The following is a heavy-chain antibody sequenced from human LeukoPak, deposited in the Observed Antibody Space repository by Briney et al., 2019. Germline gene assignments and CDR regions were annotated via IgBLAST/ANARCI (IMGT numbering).Heavy chain of an antibody. CDR3: ARAQHELEKHYYYYYTDV. CDR1: GFTVSSNY. D-gene: IGHD1/OR15-1a*01. J-gene: IGHJ6*03. V-gene: IGHV3-53*01. Sequence: QPGGSLRLSCAASGFTVSSNYMSWVRQAPGKGLEWVSVIYSGGSTYYADSVKGRFTISRDNSKNTLYLQMNSLRAEDTAVYYCARAQHELEKHYYYYYTDVWGKGTTVTVSS. CDR2: IYSGGST.